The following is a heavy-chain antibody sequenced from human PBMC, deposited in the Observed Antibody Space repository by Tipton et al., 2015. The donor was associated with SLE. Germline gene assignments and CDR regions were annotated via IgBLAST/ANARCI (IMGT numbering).Heavy chain of an antibody. CDR2: INHSGST. CDR3: ARAALQLELRGRWFDP. CDR1: GGSFSGYY. J-gene: IGHJ5*02. V-gene: IGHV4-34*01. Sequence: LRLSCAVYGGSFSGYYWSWIRQPPGKGLEWIGEINHSGSTNYNPSLKSRVTISVDTSKNQFSLKLSSVTAADTAVYYCARAALQLELRGRWFDPWGQGTLVTVSS. D-gene: IGHD1-7*01.